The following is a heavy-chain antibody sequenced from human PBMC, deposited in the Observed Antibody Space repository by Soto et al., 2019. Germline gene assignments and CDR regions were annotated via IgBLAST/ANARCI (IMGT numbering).Heavy chain of an antibody. J-gene: IGHJ4*02. D-gene: IGHD3-3*01. CDR3: ARRNYDFWSGYPFDY. Sequence: PSETLSLPCAVYGWSFSGYYWSWIRQPPGKGLEWIGEINHSGSTNYNPSLKSRVTISVDTSKNQFSLKLSSVTAADTAVYYCARRNYDFWSGYPFDYWGQGTLVTVSS. CDR2: INHSGST. V-gene: IGHV4-34*01. CDR1: GWSFSGYY.